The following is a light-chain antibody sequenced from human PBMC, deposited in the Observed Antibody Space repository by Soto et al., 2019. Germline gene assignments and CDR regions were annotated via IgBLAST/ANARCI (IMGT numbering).Light chain of an antibody. CDR3: KAYTSRSTPWV. J-gene: IGLJ3*02. CDR2: DVN. V-gene: IGLV2-14*01. Sequence: QSALTQPASVSGSPGQSITISCTGTSSDVGGYDYFSWYQQHPAKAPKLVIYDVNNRPSGVPNRFSGSKSDNTASLTISGLQAEDEADYYCKAYTSRSTPWVFGGGTKLTVL. CDR1: SSDVGGYDY.